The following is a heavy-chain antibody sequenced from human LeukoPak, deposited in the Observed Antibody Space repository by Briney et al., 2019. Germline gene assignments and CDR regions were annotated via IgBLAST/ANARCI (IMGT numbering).Heavy chain of an antibody. CDR3: AKDTTPLASYFDY. D-gene: IGHD5-12*01. Sequence: GGSLRLSCAASGFTFDDYAMHWVRQAPGRGLEWVSDISWSSGSIGYADSVKGRFTISRDNAKNSLYLQMNSLRAEDMALYYCAKDTTPLASYFDYWGQGTLVTVSS. V-gene: IGHV3-9*03. CDR2: ISWSSGSI. CDR1: GFTFDDYA. J-gene: IGHJ4*02.